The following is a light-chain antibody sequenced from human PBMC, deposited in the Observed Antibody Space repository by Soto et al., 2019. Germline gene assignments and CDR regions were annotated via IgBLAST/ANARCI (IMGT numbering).Light chain of an antibody. CDR1: QSVSSN. CDR3: QQYNYWPSLT. Sequence: EIVLTQSPATLSLSPGERATLSCRASQSVSSNLAWYQQKPGQAPRVLIYAASTRATGVPARFSGSESGTEFILTISSLQSEDFAVYYCQQYNYWPSLTFGGGTKVDNK. V-gene: IGKV3-15*01. J-gene: IGKJ4*01. CDR2: AAS.